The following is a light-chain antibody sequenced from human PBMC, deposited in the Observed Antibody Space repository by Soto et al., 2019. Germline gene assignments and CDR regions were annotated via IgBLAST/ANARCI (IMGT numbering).Light chain of an antibody. V-gene: IGLV2-8*01. Sequence: SALTQPPSASGSPGQSVTISCAGAGTDVGQYNYVSWYQQHPGKAPKLLIHHVSRRPSGVPARFSGSKSGNTASLTVSGLQTEDEADYYCSSYGGFNNGLFVGGTHLT. J-gene: IGLJ2*01. CDR3: SSYGGFNNGL. CDR2: HVS. CDR1: GTDVGQYNY.